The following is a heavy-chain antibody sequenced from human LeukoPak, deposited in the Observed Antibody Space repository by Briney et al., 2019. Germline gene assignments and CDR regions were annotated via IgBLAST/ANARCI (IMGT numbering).Heavy chain of an antibody. V-gene: IGHV3-23*01. J-gene: IGHJ3*02. Sequence: GASLRLSCAASGFTFSSYAMSWVRQAPGKGLEWVSAISGSGGSTYYADSVKGRFTISRDNSKNTLYLQMNSLRAEDTAVYYCAKSRTQLDLYDAFEIWGQGTMVTVSS. CDR2: ISGSGGST. CDR1: GFTFSSYA. CDR3: AKSRTQLDLYDAFEI. D-gene: IGHD6-13*01.